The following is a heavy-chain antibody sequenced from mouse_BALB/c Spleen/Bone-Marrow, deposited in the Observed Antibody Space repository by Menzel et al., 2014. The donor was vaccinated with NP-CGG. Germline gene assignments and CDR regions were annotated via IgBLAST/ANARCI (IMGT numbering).Heavy chain of an antibody. D-gene: IGHD2-1*01. V-gene: IGHV1-9*01. CDR2: ILPGSSST. CDR1: GYTFSSYW. J-gene: IGHJ2*01. CDR3: ARFYYGNPTGYFDY. Sequence: VQLQQSGAELMKPGASMKISCKATGYTFSSYWIEWVKQRPGHGLEWIGEILPGSSSTNYNEQFKGKATFTADASSSTAYMELSSLTSEDSAVYYCARFYYGNPTGYFDYWGQGTTLTVSS.